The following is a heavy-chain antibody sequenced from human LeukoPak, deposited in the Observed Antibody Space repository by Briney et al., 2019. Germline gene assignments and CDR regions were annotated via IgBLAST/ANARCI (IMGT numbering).Heavy chain of an antibody. CDR1: GFTFSSYS. D-gene: IGHD2-2*01. J-gene: IGHJ6*02. CDR3: ALVPAAIRYYYYGMDV. V-gene: IGHV3-48*02. CDR2: ISSSSSTI. Sequence: GGSLRLSCAASGFTFSSYSMNWVRQAPGKGLEWVSYISSSSSTIYYADSVKGRFTISRDNAKNSLYLQMNSLRDEDTAVYYCALVPAAIRYYYYGMDVWGQGTTVTVSS.